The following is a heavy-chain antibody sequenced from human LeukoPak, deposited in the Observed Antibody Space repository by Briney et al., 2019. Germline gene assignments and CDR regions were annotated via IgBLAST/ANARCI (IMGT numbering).Heavy chain of an antibody. CDR3: AKRRIVGTISGFYFDF. CDR2: ITGSGGST. V-gene: IGHV3-23*01. CDR1: GFTFTSYG. Sequence: TGGSLRLSCAASGFTFTSYGMSWVRQAPGKGLEWVSTITGSGGSTYYADSVKGRFTISRDNSKDTLYLQMASLRAEDTALYYCAKRRIVGTISGFYFDFWGQGTLVTVSS. J-gene: IGHJ4*02. D-gene: IGHD1-26*01.